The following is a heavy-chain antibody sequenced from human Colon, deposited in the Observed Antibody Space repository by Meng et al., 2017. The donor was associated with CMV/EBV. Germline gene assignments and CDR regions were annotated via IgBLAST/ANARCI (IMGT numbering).Heavy chain of an antibody. V-gene: IGHV1-8*03. J-gene: IGHJ4*02. CDR2: MNPNSGNT. CDR1: GYTFTSYD. CDR3: ARGAGSSSPFDY. Sequence: ASVKVSCKASGYTFTSYDINWVRQATGQGLEWMGWMNPNSGNTGYAQKFQGRVTITRNTSISTAYMELSSLRSEDTAVYYCARGAGSSSPFDYWGQGTLVTVSS. D-gene: IGHD6-13*01.